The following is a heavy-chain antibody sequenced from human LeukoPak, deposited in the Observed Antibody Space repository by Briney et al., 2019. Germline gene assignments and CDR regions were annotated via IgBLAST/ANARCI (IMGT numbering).Heavy chain of an antibody. CDR3: AGDLSSTAHCELDY. V-gene: IGHV1-2*06. Sequence: ASVKVSCQPSGYIFTDYYIHWVRQTPGQGPEWMGRINSNGGDTMYAQNFLDRVTITRETSVSTAYMELSRLTSDGAAVYYCAGDLSSTAHCELDYWGQGTLVTVSS. CDR2: INSNGGDT. D-gene: IGHD2-21*02. J-gene: IGHJ4*02. CDR1: GYIFTDYY.